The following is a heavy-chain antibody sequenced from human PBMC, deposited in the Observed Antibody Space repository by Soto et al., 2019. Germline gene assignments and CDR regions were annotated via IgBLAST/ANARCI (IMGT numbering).Heavy chain of an antibody. CDR3: ARTLDYGDYVFDY. V-gene: IGHV4-39*01. Sequence: SEILSLTCTVSGGSISSSSYYWGWIRQPPGKGLEWIGSIYYSGSTYYNPSLKSRVTISVDTSKNQFSLKLSSVTAADTAVYYCARTLDYGDYVFDYWGQGTLVTVSS. CDR1: GGSISSSSYY. D-gene: IGHD4-17*01. J-gene: IGHJ4*02. CDR2: IYYSGST.